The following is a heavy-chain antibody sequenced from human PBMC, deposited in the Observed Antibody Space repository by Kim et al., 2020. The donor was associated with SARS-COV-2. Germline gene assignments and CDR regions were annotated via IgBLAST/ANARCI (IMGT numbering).Heavy chain of an antibody. Sequence: SETLSLTCTVSGGSVSSYYWSWIRQPPGKGLEWIGDIYYSGSTNYNPSLWSRVSTSVDTSKNKFFLNLTSVTAADAAVYYCAKSRTGYATGWFNYYYIDVWGKGTTVTVSS. CDR2: IYYSGST. V-gene: IGHV4-59*08. D-gene: IGHD6-19*01. CDR1: GGSVSSYY. J-gene: IGHJ6*03. CDR3: AKSRTGYATGWFNYYYIDV.